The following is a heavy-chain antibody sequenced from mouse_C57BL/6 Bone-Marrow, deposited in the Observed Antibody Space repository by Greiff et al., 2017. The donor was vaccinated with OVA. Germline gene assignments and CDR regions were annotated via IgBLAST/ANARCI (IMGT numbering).Heavy chain of an antibody. CDR3: ARETGSVYAMDY. J-gene: IGHJ4*01. CDR1: GYTFTSYW. D-gene: IGHD4-1*01. Sequence: QVQLQQPGAELVMPGASVKLSCKASGYTFTSYWMHWVKQRPGQGLEWIGEIDPSDSYTNYNQKFKGKSTLTVDKSSSTAYMQLSSLTSEDSAVYYCARETGSVYAMDYWGQGTSVTVSS. V-gene: IGHV1-69*01. CDR2: IDPSDSYT.